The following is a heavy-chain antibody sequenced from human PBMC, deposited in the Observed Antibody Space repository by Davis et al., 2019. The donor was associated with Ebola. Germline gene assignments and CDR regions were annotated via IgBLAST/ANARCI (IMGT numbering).Heavy chain of an antibody. D-gene: IGHD3-16*02. CDR3: AKDRGGNYLDAFHI. J-gene: IGHJ3*02. V-gene: IGHV3-23*01. Sequence: GESLKISCAASGFTFSNYRMSWVRQAPGKGLEWVPSISIGCASTYYADSVRGRFTISRDNSKNTLYLQMESLRAEDTAVYYCAKDRGGNYLDAFHIWGQGTMVTVAS. CDR1: GFTFSNYR. CDR2: ISIGCAST.